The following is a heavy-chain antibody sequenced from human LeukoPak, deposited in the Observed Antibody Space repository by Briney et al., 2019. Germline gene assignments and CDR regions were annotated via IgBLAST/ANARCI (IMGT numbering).Heavy chain of an antibody. Sequence: PGGSLRLSCAASGFTFSSYSMNWVRQAPGKGLEWVSSISSSSSYIYYADSVKGRFTISRDNAKNSLYLQMNSLRAEDTAVYYCARHLSGVTGYTYGRGIDYWGQGTLVTVSS. CDR1: GFTFSSYS. V-gene: IGHV3-21*01. CDR2: ISSSSSYI. CDR3: ARHLSGVTGYTYGRGIDY. D-gene: IGHD5-18*01. J-gene: IGHJ4*02.